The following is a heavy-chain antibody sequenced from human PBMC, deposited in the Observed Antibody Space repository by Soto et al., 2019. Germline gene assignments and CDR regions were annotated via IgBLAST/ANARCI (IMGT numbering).Heavy chain of an antibody. Sequence: GASVKVSCKASGYTFTSYGISWVRQAPGQGLEWMGWISAYNGNTNYAQKLQGRVTMTTDTSTSTAYMELRSLRSDDTAVYYCARDIVLAAAGGSWYYRPRRVVPCDYWGQGTLVTVSS. CDR2: ISAYNGNT. D-gene: IGHD6-13*01. J-gene: IGHJ4*02. CDR1: GYTFTSYG. V-gene: IGHV1-18*01. CDR3: ARDIVLAAAGGSWYYRPRRVVPCDY.